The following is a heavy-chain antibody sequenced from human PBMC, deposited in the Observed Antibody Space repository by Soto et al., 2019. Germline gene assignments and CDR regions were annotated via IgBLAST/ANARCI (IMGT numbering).Heavy chain of an antibody. CDR3: ARGPAVDTAMARYYYYGMDV. Sequence: GASVKVSCKASGYTFTSYGISWVRQAPGQGLEWMGWISAYNGNTNYAQKLQGRVTMTTDTSTSTAYMELRSLRSDDTAVYYCARGPAVDTAMARYYYYGMDVWGQGTTVTVSS. CDR2: ISAYNGNT. V-gene: IGHV1-18*01. J-gene: IGHJ6*02. D-gene: IGHD5-18*01. CDR1: GYTFTSYG.